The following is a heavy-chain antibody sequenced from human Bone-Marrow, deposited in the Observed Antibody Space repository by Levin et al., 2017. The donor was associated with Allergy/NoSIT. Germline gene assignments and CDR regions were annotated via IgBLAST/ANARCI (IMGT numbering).Heavy chain of an antibody. CDR3: ARETLAVAGPYYYYGMDV. V-gene: IGHV3-64*01. D-gene: IGHD6-19*01. CDR2: ISSNGGST. CDR1: GFTFSSYA. Sequence: GGSLRLSCAASGFTFSSYAMHWVRQAPGKGLEYVSAISSNGGSTYYANSVKGRFTISRDNSKNTLYLQMGSLRAEDMAVYYCARETLAVAGPYYYYGMDVWGQGTTVTVSS. J-gene: IGHJ6*02.